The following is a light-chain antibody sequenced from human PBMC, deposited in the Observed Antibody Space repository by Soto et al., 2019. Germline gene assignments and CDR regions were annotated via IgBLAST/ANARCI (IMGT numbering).Light chain of an antibody. CDR1: TSVTTN. CDR3: QQYNNWHPWT. V-gene: IGKV3-15*01. J-gene: IGKJ1*01. CDR2: GAS. Sequence: EVVVTQSPATLSVSPGERTTLSCLASTSVTTNMACYQQKPCQAPRLLLYGASTRATGIPARFSGSGSGTDFTLTISSLQYEDFAVYYCQQYNNWHPWTFGQGTKVDIK.